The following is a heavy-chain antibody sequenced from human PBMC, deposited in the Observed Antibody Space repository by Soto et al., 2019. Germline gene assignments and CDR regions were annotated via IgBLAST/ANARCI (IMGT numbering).Heavy chain of an antibody. CDR3: TTAWGLRFLEWFPDYYYGMDV. D-gene: IGHD3-3*01. V-gene: IGHV3-15*01. CDR2: IKSKTDGGTT. CDR1: GFTFSNAW. Sequence: GGSLRLSCAASGFTFSNAWMSWVRQAPGKGLEWVGRIKSKTDGGTTDYAAPVKGRFTISRDDSKNTLYLQMNSLKTEDTAVYYCTTAWGLRFLEWFPDYYYGMDVWGQGTTVTVSS. J-gene: IGHJ6*02.